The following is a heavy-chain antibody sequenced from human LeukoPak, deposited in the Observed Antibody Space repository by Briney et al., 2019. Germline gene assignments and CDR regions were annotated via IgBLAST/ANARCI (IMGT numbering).Heavy chain of an antibody. V-gene: IGHV4-39*07. Sequence: PSETLSLTCTVSGGSISSSSYYWGWIRQPPGKGLEWFGSIYYSGSTYYNPSLKSRVTISVDTSKNQFSLKLSSVTAADTAVYYCARDRVTMVRGVIRGYYYGMDVWGQGTTVTVSS. CDR3: ARDRVTMVRGVIRGYYYGMDV. D-gene: IGHD3-10*01. CDR1: GGSISSSSYY. J-gene: IGHJ6*02. CDR2: IYYSGST.